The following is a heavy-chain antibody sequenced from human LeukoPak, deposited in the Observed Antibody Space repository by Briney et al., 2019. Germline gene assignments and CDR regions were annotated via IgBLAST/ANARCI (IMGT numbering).Heavy chain of an antibody. CDR1: GYTFTSYD. J-gene: IGHJ4*02. CDR2: MNPNSGNT. V-gene: IGHV1-8*01. D-gene: IGHD2-2*01. Sequence: ASVKVSCKASGYTFTSYDINWVRQATGQGREWMGWMNPNSGNTGYAQKFQGRVTMTRNTSISTAYMELSSLRSEDTAVYYCARGGVRGVVVPAAIRGSPPDYWGQGTLVTVSS. CDR3: ARGGVRGVVVPAAIRGSPPDY.